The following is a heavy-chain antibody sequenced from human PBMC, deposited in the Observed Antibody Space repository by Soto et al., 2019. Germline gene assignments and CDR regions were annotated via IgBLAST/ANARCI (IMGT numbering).Heavy chain of an antibody. CDR3: ERLDYSAHSGSSYCDY. CDR1: GGSVRSGSFY. D-gene: IGHD1-26*01. CDR2: IYYNGNT. Sequence: QVQLHESGTGLVKSSETLSLMCSVSGGSVRSGSFYWSWIRQPQGKGLEWIGHIYYNGNTKYSPSLESRLTISVDTSNNRFSLNLRSVTAADTAVYFCERLDYSAHSGSSYCDYWGQGAPVTVSS. J-gene: IGHJ4*02. V-gene: IGHV4-61*01.